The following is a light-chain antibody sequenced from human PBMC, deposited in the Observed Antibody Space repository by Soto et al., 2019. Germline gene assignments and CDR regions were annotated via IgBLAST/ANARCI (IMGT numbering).Light chain of an antibody. V-gene: IGKV3-20*01. CDR2: GSS. Sequence: EVVLTQSPGTLSLSPGEKASLSCRASQSTTYLAWYQQKPGQAPRLLIYGSSTRAPGTPDRFSASGSGKGFTLTISRLEPEDFAVYFSKRYGRSQWTSGQGTKVDI. CDR1: QSTTY. CDR3: KRYGRSQWT. J-gene: IGKJ1*01.